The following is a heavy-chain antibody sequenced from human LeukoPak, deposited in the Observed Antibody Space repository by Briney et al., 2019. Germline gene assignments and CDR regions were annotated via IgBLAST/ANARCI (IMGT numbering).Heavy chain of an antibody. D-gene: IGHD6-19*01. Sequence: PSETLSLTCAVYGGSFSGYYWSWIRQPPGKGLEWIGEINHSGSTNYNPSLKSRVTISVDTSKNQFSLKLSSVTAADTAVYYCARGPWRAVAGHKFDYWGQGTLVTVSS. CDR2: INHSGST. J-gene: IGHJ4*02. V-gene: IGHV4-34*01. CDR3: ARGPWRAVAGHKFDY. CDR1: GGSFSGYY.